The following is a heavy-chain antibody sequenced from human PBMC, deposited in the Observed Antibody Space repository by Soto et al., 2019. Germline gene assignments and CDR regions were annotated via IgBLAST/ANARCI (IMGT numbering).Heavy chain of an antibody. J-gene: IGHJ5*02. D-gene: IGHD2-21*01. CDR3: ARDVRYTGDSYWFDL. CDR2: IKYSGTT. Sequence: QVLLQESGPGLVKPSQTLSIICNVSGASVGSGGYYWSWIRQVPGKGLEWIGYIKYSGTTQYTPSLKSRLSIYLDKSKNQISLNLRSVTGADTAVYFCARDVRYTGDSYWFDLWGQGTLVTVST. V-gene: IGHV4-31*03. CDR1: GASVGSGGYY.